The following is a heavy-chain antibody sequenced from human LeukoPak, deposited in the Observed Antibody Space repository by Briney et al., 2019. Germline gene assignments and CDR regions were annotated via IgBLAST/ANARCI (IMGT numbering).Heavy chain of an antibody. D-gene: IGHD3-10*01. Sequence: ASVKVSCKAAGYIFTNYYLHWVRQAPGQGLEWMGIINPGGGSTSCAQKFQGRVTMTRDTSTTTVYMELSSLRSEDTAVYYCARDGRPYYYGSGSYSWGSFSDYWGQGTLITVSS. CDR1: GYIFTNYY. J-gene: IGHJ4*02. V-gene: IGHV1-46*01. CDR2: INPGGGST. CDR3: ARDGRPYYYGSGSYSWGSFSDY.